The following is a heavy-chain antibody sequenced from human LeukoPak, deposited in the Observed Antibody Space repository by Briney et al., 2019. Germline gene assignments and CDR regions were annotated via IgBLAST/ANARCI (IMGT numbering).Heavy chain of an antibody. D-gene: IGHD3-10*01. CDR3: ARDLSLLWFGELSSQFFDY. J-gene: IGHJ4*02. CDR1: GGSFSGYY. Sequence: SETLSLTCAVYGGSFSGYYWSWIRQPPGKGLEWIGSIYYSGSTYYNPSLKSRVTISVDTSKNQFSLKLSSVTAADTAVYYCARDLSLLWFGELSSQFFDYWGQGTLVTVSS. V-gene: IGHV4-34*01. CDR2: IYYSGST.